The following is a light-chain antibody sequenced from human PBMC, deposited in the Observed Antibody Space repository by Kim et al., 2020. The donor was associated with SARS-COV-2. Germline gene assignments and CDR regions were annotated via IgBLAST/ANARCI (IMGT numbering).Light chain of an antibody. CDR1: QSISNY. V-gene: IGKV1-39*01. CDR2: AAS. J-gene: IGKJ4*01. Sequence: DIQMTQSPSSLSASIGDRVTITCRASQSISNYLNWYQQKPGKAPKLLIYAASSLQSGVPSRFSGSGSGTDFTLTISSLQPEDFATYYCQQSYSTPPLTFGGGTKLEI. CDR3: QQSYSTPPLT.